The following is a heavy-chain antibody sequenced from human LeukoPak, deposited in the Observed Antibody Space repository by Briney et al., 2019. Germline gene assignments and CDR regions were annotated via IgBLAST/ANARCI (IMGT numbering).Heavy chain of an antibody. CDR3: AREYYDNSGGEDAFDI. J-gene: IGHJ3*02. CDR2: IYSGDNT. Sequence: PGGSLRLSCAASGFTVSSNYMNWVRQAAGEGLEWVSVIYSGDNTFYAHSVEVRFTISRDNSNNTLYLQMNSLKAEDTAMYYCAREYYDNSGGEDAFDIWGPGTMVTVSS. V-gene: IGHV3-53*01. D-gene: IGHD3-22*01. CDR1: GFTVSSNY.